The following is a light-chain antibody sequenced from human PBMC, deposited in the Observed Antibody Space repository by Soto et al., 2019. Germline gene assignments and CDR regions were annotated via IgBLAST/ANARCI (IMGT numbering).Light chain of an antibody. CDR1: QGINSW. CDR2: AAS. Sequence: DIQMTQSPSSVSASVGDRVTITCRASQGINSWLVWYQQKPGKAPKLLIYAASSLQSGVPSRFSGSGSGTDFTLTISSLQPEDFATYFCQQANSFPITFGQGTRLEIK. J-gene: IGKJ5*01. CDR3: QQANSFPIT. V-gene: IGKV1-12*01.